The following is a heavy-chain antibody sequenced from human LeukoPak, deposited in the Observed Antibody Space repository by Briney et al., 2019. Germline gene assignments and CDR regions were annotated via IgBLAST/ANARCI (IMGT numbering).Heavy chain of an antibody. CDR3: ARIWANCSGGSCYSTGIGY. J-gene: IGHJ4*02. D-gene: IGHD2-15*01. CDR1: GGSFSGYY. CDR2: INHSGST. Sequence: SETLSLTCAVYGGSFSGYYWSWIRQPPGKGLEWIGEINHSGSTNYNPSLKSRVTISVDTSKNQFSLKLSSVTAADTAVYYCARIWANCSGGSCYSTGIGYWGQGTLVTVSS. V-gene: IGHV4-34*01.